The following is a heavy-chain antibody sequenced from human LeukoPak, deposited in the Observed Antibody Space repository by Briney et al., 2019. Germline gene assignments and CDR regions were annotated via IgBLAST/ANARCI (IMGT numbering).Heavy chain of an antibody. J-gene: IGHJ4*02. CDR2: IYYSGST. CDR1: GGSIRGTSYY. D-gene: IGHD1-14*01. Sequence: SETLSLTCTVSGGSIRGTSYYWGWIRQPPGRELQWIGSIYYSGSTYYNPSLKSRVTILVDTSKNQFSLKLSSVTAADTAVYYCARQNPENYFDSWGQGTLVTVSS. CDR3: ARQNPENYFDS. V-gene: IGHV4-39*01.